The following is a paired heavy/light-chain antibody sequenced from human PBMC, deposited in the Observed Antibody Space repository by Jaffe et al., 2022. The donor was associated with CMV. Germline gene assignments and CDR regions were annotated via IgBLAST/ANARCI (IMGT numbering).Heavy chain of an antibody. CDR1: GGSVTSDTSY. CDR3: TRASPQLVPGLGVFNWYFDL. D-gene: IGHD5-18*01. Sequence: QVQLLESGPGLVKPSETLSLTCTVSGGSVTSDTSYWTWIRQPPGKGLEWIGHVHYRGSTSYNPSLRGRVTMSVDPSKSHFSLKFTYVTAADTAIYYCTRASPQLVPGLGVFNWYFDLWGRGTLVTVSS. V-gene: IGHV4-61*01. J-gene: IGHJ2*01. CDR2: VHYRGST.
Light chain of an antibody. CDR1: SSDVGGFDF. Sequence: QSALAQPASVSGSPGQSITISCTGTSSDVGGFDFVSWFQQHPGKVPKLIIYDVTNRPSGVSVRFSASKAGNTASLTISGLQAEDEADYYCCSYTNSNTLVFGGGTKVTVL. CDR3: CSYTNSNTLV. V-gene: IGLV2-14*03. CDR2: DVT. J-gene: IGLJ2*01.